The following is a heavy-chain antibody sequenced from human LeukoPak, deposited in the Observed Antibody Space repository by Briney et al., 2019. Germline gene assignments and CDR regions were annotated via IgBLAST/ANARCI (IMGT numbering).Heavy chain of an antibody. CDR2: IIPIFGTA. CDR3: ARRAESHIVVVTGLDV. V-gene: IGHV1-69*13. Sequence: GASVKVSCKASGYTFTSYAISWVRQAPGQGLEWMGGIIPIFGTANYAQKFQGRVTITADESTSTAYMELSSLRSEDTAVYYCARRAESHIVVVTGLDVWGQGTTVTVSS. J-gene: IGHJ6*02. D-gene: IGHD2-21*02. CDR1: GYTFTSYA.